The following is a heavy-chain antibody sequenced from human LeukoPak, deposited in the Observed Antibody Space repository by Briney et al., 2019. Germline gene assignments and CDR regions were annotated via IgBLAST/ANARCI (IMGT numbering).Heavy chain of an antibody. J-gene: IGHJ4*02. CDR1: GFTFSSYG. V-gene: IGHV3-23*01. CDR2: ISGSGGST. Sequence: GGSLRLSCAASGFTFSSYGMSWVRQAPGKGLEWVSAISGSGGSTYYADSVKGRFTISRDNSKNALYLQMNSLRAEDTAVYYCAKDLGKKYYYDSSGYGTFDYWGQGTLVTVSS. CDR3: AKDLGKKYYYDSSGYGTFDY. D-gene: IGHD3-22*01.